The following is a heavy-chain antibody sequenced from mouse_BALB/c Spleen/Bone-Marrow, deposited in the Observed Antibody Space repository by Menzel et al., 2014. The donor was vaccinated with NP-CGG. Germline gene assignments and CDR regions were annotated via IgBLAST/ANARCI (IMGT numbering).Heavy chain of an antibody. J-gene: IGHJ2*01. V-gene: IGHV1S81*02. D-gene: IGHD2-1*01. Sequence: VQLQESGAELVKPGASVKLSCKASGYTFTSYYMYWVKPRPGQGLEWIGEINPSNGGTNFNEKFKSKATLTVDKSSSTAYMQLSSLTSEDSAVYYCTRYGNYYFDYWGQGTTLTVSS. CDR2: INPSNGGT. CDR3: TRYGNYYFDY. CDR1: GYTFTSYY.